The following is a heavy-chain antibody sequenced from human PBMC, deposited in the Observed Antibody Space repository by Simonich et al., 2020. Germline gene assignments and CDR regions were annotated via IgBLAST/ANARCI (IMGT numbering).Heavy chain of an antibody. J-gene: IGHJ3*02. CDR2: ISAYNGNK. Sequence: QVQLVQSGAEVKKPGASVKVSCKASGYTFTSYGISWVGQAPGKGLEGMGWISAYNGNKNYAQKLQGRVTMTTDTSTSTAYMELRSLRSDDTAVYYCARSTTGTTAFDIWGQGTMVTVSS. CDR1: GYTFTSYG. D-gene: IGHD1-1*01. CDR3: ARSTTGTTAFDI. V-gene: IGHV1-18*01.